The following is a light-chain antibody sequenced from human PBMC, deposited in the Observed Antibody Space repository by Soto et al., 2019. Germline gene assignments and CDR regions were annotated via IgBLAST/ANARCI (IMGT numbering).Light chain of an antibody. J-gene: IGKJ2*01. V-gene: IGKV2-28*01. CDR1: QSLLHSNGYNY. CDR3: MQALQTPREGYT. CDR2: LGS. Sequence: DIVMTQSPLSLPVTPGEPASISCRSSQSLLHSNGYNYLDWYLQKPGQSPQLLIYLGSNRASGVPDRFSGSGSGTDFTLKISRVEAEDVGVYYCMQALQTPREGYTFGQGTKLEIK.